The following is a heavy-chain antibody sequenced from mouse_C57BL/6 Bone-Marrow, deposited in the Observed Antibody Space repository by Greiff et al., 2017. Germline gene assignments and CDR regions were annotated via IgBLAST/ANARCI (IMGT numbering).Heavy chain of an antibody. D-gene: IGHD1-1*01. V-gene: IGHV5-9*01. J-gene: IGHJ3*01. CDR2: ISGGGGNT. CDR1: GFTFSSYT. Sequence: EVNLVESGGGLVKPGGSLKLSCAASGFTFSSYTMSWVRQTPEKRLEWVATISGGGGNTYYPDSVKGRFTISRDNAKNTLYLQMSSLRSEDTALYYCAREYGSSFFAYWGQGTLVTVSA. CDR3: AREYGSSFFAY.